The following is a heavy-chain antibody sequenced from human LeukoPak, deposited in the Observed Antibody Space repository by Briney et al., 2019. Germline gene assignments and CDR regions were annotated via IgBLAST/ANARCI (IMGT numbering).Heavy chain of an antibody. CDR2: TYYRSKWYN. D-gene: IGHD3-3*01. CDR3: ARGFSSYDFWSGYYPEFDY. Sequence: SQTLSLTCAISGDSVSSNSAAWHWIRQSPSRGLEWLGRTYYRSKWYNDYAVSVKSRITINPDTSKNQFSLQLNSVTPEDTAVYYCARGFSSYDFWSGYYPEFDYWGQGTLVTVSS. J-gene: IGHJ4*02. V-gene: IGHV6-1*01. CDR1: GDSVSSNSAA.